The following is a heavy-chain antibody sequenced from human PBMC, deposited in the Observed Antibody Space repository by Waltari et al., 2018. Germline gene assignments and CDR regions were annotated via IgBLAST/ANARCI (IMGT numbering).Heavy chain of an antibody. CDR2: VDPEDGET. J-gene: IGHJ4*02. V-gene: IGHV1-69-2*01. Sequence: EVQLVQSGAEVKKPGATVKISCKASGYTFTDYYMHWVQQAPGKGLEWMGRVDPEDGETIYAEKFQGRVTITADTSTDTAYMELSSLGSEDTAVYYCATAPVRRFGGRFDYWGQGTLVTVSS. D-gene: IGHD3-10*01. CDR1: GYTFTDYY. CDR3: ATAPVRRFGGRFDY.